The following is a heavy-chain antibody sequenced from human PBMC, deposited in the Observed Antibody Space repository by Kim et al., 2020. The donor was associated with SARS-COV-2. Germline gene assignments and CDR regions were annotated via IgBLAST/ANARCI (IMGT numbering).Heavy chain of an antibody. Sequence: YSPSFQGQVTSSADNSISTAYLQWSSLKASDSAMYYCARAYASGTYIFDCWGQGTLVTVSS. J-gene: IGHJ4*02. V-gene: IGHV5-51*01. CDR3: ARAYASGTYIFDC. D-gene: IGHD3-10*01.